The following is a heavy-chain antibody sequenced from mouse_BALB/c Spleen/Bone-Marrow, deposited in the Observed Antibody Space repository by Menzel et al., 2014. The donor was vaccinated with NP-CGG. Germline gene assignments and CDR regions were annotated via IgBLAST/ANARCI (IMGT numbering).Heavy chain of an antibody. CDR2: INPDSSTI. Sequence: EVKLMESGAGLVQPGGSLKLSCAASGFDFSRYWMTWVRQAPGKGLEWIGEINPDSSTIDYTPSLKEKFIISRDNAKNTLYLQMSKVRSEDTALYYCARPGYYGYQDVWGAGTTVTVSS. CDR3: ARPGYYGYQDV. V-gene: IGHV4-1*02. J-gene: IGHJ1*01. CDR1: GFDFSRYW. D-gene: IGHD1-2*01.